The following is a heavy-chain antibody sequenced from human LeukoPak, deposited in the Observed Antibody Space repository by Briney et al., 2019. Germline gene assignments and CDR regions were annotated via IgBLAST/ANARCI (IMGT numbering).Heavy chain of an antibody. CDR3: TKDLNHDSSG. CDR1: VVRLSDYW. V-gene: IGHV3-7*01. J-gene: IGHJ4*02. CDR2: IKTDGSAK. Sequence: GGSLRLSCAASVVRLSDYWMTWVRQAPGKGLECVANIKTDGSAKYYPDSVKGRFTVSRDNAKNTLYLQMNNMRVEDTAIYYCTKDLNHDSSGWGQETLVTVSS. D-gene: IGHD3-22*01.